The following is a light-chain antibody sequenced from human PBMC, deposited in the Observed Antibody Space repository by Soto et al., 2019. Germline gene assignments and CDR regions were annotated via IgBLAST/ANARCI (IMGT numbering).Light chain of an antibody. CDR1: QSVSRNY. Sequence: EIVLTQSPGTLSLSPGGRVTLSCRASQSVSRNYVAWYQQKPGQSPRLLIYGASNRTSGTPDRFSGSGSGADFTLSIARLEPEDFAMYYCQQYGSTPLTFGGGTKVEIK. CDR3: QQYGSTPLT. CDR2: GAS. V-gene: IGKV3-20*01. J-gene: IGKJ4*01.